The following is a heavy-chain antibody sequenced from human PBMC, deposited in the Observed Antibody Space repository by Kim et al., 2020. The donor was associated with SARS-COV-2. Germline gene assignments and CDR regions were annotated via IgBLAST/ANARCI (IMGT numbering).Heavy chain of an antibody. CDR1: GFTFSSYA. V-gene: IGHV3-23*01. CDR3: AKGEGYYDSSGYRYYYYGMDV. D-gene: IGHD3-22*01. CDR2: ISGSGGST. Sequence: GGSLRLSCAASGFTFSSYAMSWVRQAPGKGLEWVSAISGSGGSTYYADSVKGRFTISRDNSKNTLYLQMNSLRAEDTAVYYCAKGEGYYDSSGYRYYYYGMDVGGQGTTVTVSS. J-gene: IGHJ6*02.